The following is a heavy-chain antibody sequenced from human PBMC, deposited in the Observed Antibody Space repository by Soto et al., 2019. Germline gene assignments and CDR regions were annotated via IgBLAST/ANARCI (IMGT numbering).Heavy chain of an antibody. Sequence: EVQLLESGGGLVQPGGSLRLSCAASGFTFSSYAMSWVRQAPGKGLEWVSAISGSGGSTYYADSVKGRFTISRDNSKNTLYLKMNRLRAEDTAVYYCVLWPPHDVDYWGQGTLVTVSS. J-gene: IGHJ4*02. CDR1: GFTFSSYA. CDR2: ISGSGGST. V-gene: IGHV3-23*01. CDR3: VLWPPHDVDY. D-gene: IGHD3-10*01.